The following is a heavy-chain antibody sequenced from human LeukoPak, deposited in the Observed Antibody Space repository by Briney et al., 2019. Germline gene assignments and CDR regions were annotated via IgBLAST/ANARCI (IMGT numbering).Heavy chain of an antibody. J-gene: IGHJ3*02. Sequence: GSRPLSCAASGFTFSSYGMHWVRQAPGKGLEWVAIIWYDGSNKYYADSVKGRFTISRDNSKNTVYLQMNGLRAEDTAVYYCAREGGDYGNYEDAFDIWGQGTMLRVPS. D-gene: IGHD4-11*01. CDR1: GFTFSSYG. V-gene: IGHV3-33*01. CDR3: AREGGDYGNYEDAFDI. CDR2: IWYDGSNK.